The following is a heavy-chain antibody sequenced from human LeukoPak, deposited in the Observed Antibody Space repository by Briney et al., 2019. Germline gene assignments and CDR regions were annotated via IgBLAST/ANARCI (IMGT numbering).Heavy chain of an antibody. V-gene: IGHV6-1*01. CDR1: GDSVYSGSSA. J-gene: IGHJ4*02. CDR2: TYYRSKWNH. Sequence: SQTLSLTCAISGDSVYSGSSAWSWIRQSPSRGLEWLGRTYYRSKWNHDYAESVKSRITINPDTSKNEFSLQPNSVTPEDTAVYYCARNLRPDFDYWGQGTLVTVSS. CDR3: ARNLRPDFDY.